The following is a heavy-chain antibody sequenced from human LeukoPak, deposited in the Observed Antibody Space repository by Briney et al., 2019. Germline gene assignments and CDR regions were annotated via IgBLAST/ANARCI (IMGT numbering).Heavy chain of an antibody. D-gene: IGHD6-19*01. V-gene: IGHV3-9*01. J-gene: IGHJ4*02. Sequence: GGSLRLSCVASGFDFDDQAMHWVRQAPGKGLEWVSGISWNSNEIIYADSVRGRFTISRDNAKNSLYLEMHSLRAEDTAYYYCARDGRSGWYADYWGQGILVTVSS. CDR1: GFDFDDQA. CDR2: ISWNSNEI. CDR3: ARDGRSGWYADY.